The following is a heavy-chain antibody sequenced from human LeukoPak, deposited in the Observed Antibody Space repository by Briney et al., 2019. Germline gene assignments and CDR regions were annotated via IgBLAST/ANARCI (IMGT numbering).Heavy chain of an antibody. Sequence: GGSLRLSCAASGFTFSSCWMSWVRQAPGKGLEWVANIKQDGSEKYYVDSVKGRFTISRDNAKNSLYLQMNSLRAEDTAVYYCARGSYYYGSGSYLPVDYWGQGTLVTVSS. CDR2: IKQDGSEK. D-gene: IGHD3-10*01. CDR3: ARGSYYYGSGSYLPVDY. CDR1: GFTFSSCW. J-gene: IGHJ4*02. V-gene: IGHV3-7*01.